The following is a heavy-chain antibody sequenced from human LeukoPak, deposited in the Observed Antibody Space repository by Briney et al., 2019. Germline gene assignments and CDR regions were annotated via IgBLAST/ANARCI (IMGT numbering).Heavy chain of an antibody. CDR3: ARAGVRGKDIVATITVLDY. CDR2: ISAYNGNT. J-gene: IGHJ4*02. CDR1: GYTFTSYG. Sequence: ASVKVSCKASGYTFTSYGISWVRQAPGQGLEWMGWISAYNGNTNYAQKLQGRVTMTTDTSTSTAYMELRSLRSDDTAVDYCARAGVRGKDIVATITVLDYWGQGTLVTVSS. D-gene: IGHD5-12*01. V-gene: IGHV1-18*01.